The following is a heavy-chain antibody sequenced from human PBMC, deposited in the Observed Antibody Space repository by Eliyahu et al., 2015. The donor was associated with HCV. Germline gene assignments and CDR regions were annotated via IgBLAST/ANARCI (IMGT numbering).Heavy chain of an antibody. CDR1: GFSFSSYG. D-gene: IGHD4-23*01. J-gene: IGHJ4*02. CDR3: ARDRRYGGNSXPSY. CDR2: IWYDGSNT. V-gene: IGHV3-33*01. Sequence: QAQLAESGGGVVQPGKSLRLSCAASGFSFSSYGMHWVRQTPGKGLEWVAVIWYDGSNTYYADSVKGRFTISRDNSKNTLDLQMNSLTAEDTAVYYCARDRRYGGNSXPSYWGQGTLVTVSS.